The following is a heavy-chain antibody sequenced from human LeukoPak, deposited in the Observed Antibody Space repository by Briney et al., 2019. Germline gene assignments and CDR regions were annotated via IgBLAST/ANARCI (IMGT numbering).Heavy chain of an antibody. CDR1: GFTFDDYG. CDR3: ARKPLLHYDSKFFDY. J-gene: IGHJ4*02. D-gene: IGHD3-22*01. Sequence: PGGSLRLSCAASGFTFDDYGMSWVRQAPGKGLEWVSGINWSGGSTGYADSVKGRFTISRDNAKNSLYLQMNSLRAEDTALYYCARKPLLHYDSKFFDYWGQGTLVTVSS. CDR2: INWSGGST. V-gene: IGHV3-20*04.